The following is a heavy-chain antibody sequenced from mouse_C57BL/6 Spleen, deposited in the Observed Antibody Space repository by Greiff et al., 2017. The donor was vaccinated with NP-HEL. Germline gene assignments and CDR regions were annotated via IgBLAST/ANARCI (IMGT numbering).Heavy chain of an antibody. D-gene: IGHD1-1*01. CDR2: ISSGSSTI. J-gene: IGHJ2*01. Sequence: EVKVEESGGGLVKPGGSLKLSCAASGFTFSDYGMHWVRQAPEKGLEWVAYISSGSSTIYYADTVKGRFTISRDNAKNTLFLQMTSLRSEDTAMYYCARPYGYGSSYYFDYWGQGTTLTVSS. V-gene: IGHV5-17*01. CDR1: GFTFSDYG. CDR3: ARPYGYGSSYYFDY.